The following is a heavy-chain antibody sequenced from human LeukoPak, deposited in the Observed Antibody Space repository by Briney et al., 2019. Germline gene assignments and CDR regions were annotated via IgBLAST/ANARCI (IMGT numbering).Heavy chain of an antibody. D-gene: IGHD1-20*01. V-gene: IGHV3-74*01. J-gene: IGHJ4*02. CDR1: GFTFSSHL. CDR2: ISDDGRRS. CDR3: ATTFRIGGTTYYY. Sequence: QPGGSLRLSCAESGFTFSSHLMYWVRQAPGKGLVWVSHISDDGRRSDYADSMKGRFTISRDTAKNTLYLQMNSLRVEDTAVYYCATTFRIGGTTYYYWGQGTRVTVSS.